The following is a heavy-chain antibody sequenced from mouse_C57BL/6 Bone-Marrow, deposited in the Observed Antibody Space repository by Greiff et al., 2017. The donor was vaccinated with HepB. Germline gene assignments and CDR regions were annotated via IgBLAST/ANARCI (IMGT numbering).Heavy chain of an antibody. V-gene: IGHV1-81*01. CDR2: IYPRSGNT. Sequence: QVHVKQSGAELARPGASVKLSCKASGYTFTSYGISWVKQRTGQGLEWIGEIYPRSGNTYYNEKFKGKATLTADKSSSTAYMELRSLTSEDSAVYFCISTASAWFAYWGQGTLVTVSA. CDR1: GYTFTSYG. J-gene: IGHJ3*01. D-gene: IGHD1-2*01. CDR3: ISTASAWFAY.